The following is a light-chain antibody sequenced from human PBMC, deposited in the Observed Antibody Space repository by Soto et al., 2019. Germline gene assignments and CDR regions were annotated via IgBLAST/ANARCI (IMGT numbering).Light chain of an antibody. CDR3: ATWDDSLNGVV. Sequence: QSVLTQPPSASGTPGQRVTISCSGSSFNVGGNTVNWYQQVTGTAPKFLINSNNQRPSGVPDRFSGSKSGTSASLAISGLHSENEADYYCATWDDSLNGVVFGGGTKLTVL. J-gene: IGLJ2*01. V-gene: IGLV1-44*01. CDR2: SNN. CDR1: SFNVGGNT.